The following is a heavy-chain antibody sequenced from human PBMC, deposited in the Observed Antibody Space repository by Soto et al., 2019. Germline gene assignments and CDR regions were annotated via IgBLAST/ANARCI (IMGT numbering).Heavy chain of an antibody. J-gene: IGHJ5*02. CDR1: GGSISSGGYY. Sequence: PSETLSLTCTVSGGSISSGGYYWSWIRQHPGKGLEWIGNVYYSGSSHYNPSLKSRVTISIDTSKNQFSLKLSSVTAADTAVYYCARERQNYITSQGVWFGPRGQGTLVTVSS. CDR3: ARERQNYITSQGVWFGP. CDR2: VYYSGSS. V-gene: IGHV4-31*03. D-gene: IGHD1-7*01.